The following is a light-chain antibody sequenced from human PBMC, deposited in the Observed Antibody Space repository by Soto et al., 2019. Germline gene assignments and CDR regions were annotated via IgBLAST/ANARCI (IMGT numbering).Light chain of an antibody. CDR3: SSYTSRSTHV. CDR1: SSDVGGYNY. V-gene: IGLV2-14*01. J-gene: IGLJ1*01. Sequence: QSVLTQPASVSGSPGQSITISCTGSSSDVGGYNYVSWYQQYPGKAPKLMIYDVTNRPSGVSNRFSGSKSGNTASLTIFGLQPEDEADYYCSSYTSRSTHVFGTGTKVPVL. CDR2: DVT.